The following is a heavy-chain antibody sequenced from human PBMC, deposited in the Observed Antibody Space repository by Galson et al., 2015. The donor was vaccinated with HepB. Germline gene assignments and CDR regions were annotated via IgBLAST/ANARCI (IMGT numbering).Heavy chain of an antibody. J-gene: IGHJ4*02. V-gene: IGHV3-30*04. CDR3: ARGAGQGNPFDY. D-gene: IGHD1-14*01. Sequence: SLRLSCAASGLTFNSYAMHWVRQAPGKGLEWVAVMSYDGRSIFYADSVKGRFTISRDNSKNTLYLHMDSLRAEDTAMYYCARGAGQGNPFDYWGQGILVTVSS. CDR2: MSYDGRSI. CDR1: GLTFNSYA.